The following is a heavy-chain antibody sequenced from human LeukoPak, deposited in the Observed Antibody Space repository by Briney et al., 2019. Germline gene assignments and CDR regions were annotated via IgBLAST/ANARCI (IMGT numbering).Heavy chain of an antibody. V-gene: IGHV3-23*01. D-gene: IGHD6-6*01. Sequence: GGSLRLSCAASGFIFDSCALSWVRQAPGRGLEWVSGIGAIGGTTYYADSVKGRFTISRDNSKNTLYLQMNSLSAEDTAVYYCAKSLGPISNVAARPLDYWGQGTLVTVSS. CDR1: GFIFDSCA. CDR3: AKSLGPISNVAARPLDY. J-gene: IGHJ4*02. CDR2: IGAIGGTT.